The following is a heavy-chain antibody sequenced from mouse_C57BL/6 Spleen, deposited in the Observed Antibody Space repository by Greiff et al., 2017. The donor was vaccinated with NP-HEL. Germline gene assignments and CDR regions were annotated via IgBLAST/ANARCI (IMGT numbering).Heavy chain of an antibody. CDR3: ARGGLRSHWYFDV. CDR2: ISSGSSTI. D-gene: IGHD1-1*01. Sequence: EVKLVESGGGLVKPGGSLKLSCAASGFTFSDYGMHWVRQAPEKGLEWVAYISSGSSTIYYADTVKGRFTISRDNAKNTLFLQMTSLRSEDTAMYYCARGGLRSHWYFDVWGTGTTVTVSS. V-gene: IGHV5-17*01. J-gene: IGHJ1*03. CDR1: GFTFSDYG.